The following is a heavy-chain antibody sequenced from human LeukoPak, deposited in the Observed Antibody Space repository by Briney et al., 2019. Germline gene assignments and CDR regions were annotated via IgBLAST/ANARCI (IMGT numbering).Heavy chain of an antibody. D-gene: IGHD3-22*01. Sequence: PGESLKISCKGSGYSFTSYWIGWVRQMPGKGLEWMGIIYPGDSDTRYSPSFQGQVTISADKSISTAYLQWSSLKASDTAMYYCARHTNYYDSSGYYPVGEDYWGQGTLVTVSS. CDR2: IYPGDSDT. CDR1: GYSFTSYW. J-gene: IGHJ4*02. V-gene: IGHV5-51*01. CDR3: ARHTNYYDSSGYYPVGEDY.